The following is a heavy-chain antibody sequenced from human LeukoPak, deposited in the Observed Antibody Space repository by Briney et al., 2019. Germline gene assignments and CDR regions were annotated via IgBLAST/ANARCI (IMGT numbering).Heavy chain of an antibody. D-gene: IGHD3-10*01. CDR1: GASMTTYY. CDR2: IYHSGST. Sequence: SETLSLTCTVSGASMTTYYWSWIRQPPGKGREWSGYIYHSGSTYYNPSLKSRVTISVDRSKNQFSLKLSSVTAADTAVYYCARSMVRGVKGAFDIWGQGTMVTVSS. CDR3: ARSMVRGVKGAFDI. J-gene: IGHJ3*02. V-gene: IGHV4-59*12.